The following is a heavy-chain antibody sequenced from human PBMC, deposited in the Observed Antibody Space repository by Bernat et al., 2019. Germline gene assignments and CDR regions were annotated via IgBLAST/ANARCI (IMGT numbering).Heavy chain of an antibody. Sequence: VQLVESGGDLVQPGGSLTLSCAASGFNFRSSWMRWIRQAPGKGLEWVANIKGDGSETYYVDAVKGRFTISRDNTKNSMYLQMNSLRAEDTALYYCVRDTDYWGQGTLVTVSS. CDR2: IKGDGSET. J-gene: IGHJ4*02. V-gene: IGHV3-7*03. CDR3: VRDTDY. CDR1: GFNFRSSW.